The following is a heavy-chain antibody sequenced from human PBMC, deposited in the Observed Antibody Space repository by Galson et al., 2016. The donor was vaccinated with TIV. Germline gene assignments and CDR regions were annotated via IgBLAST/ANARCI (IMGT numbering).Heavy chain of an antibody. V-gene: IGHV1-2*02. D-gene: IGHD6-13*01. J-gene: IGHJ4*02. CDR2: INPNSGVT. Sequence: SVKVSCKASGYTFTGYYMHWVRQAPGQEFEWMGWINPNSGVTKYAQKFQGMVTMTRDTSIYTAYMELSRLTSDDTAVYYCATNPEATTDYGSNWFSYDFWGQGTLVTVSS. CDR1: GYTFTGYY. CDR3: ATNPEATTDYGSNWFSYDF.